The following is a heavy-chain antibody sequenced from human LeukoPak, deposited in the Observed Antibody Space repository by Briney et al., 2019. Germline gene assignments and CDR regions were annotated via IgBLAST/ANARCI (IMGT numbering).Heavy chain of an antibody. Sequence: PGRSLRLSCAASGXTFSSYGMHWVRQAPGKGLEWVAVISYDGSNKYHADSVKGRFSISRDNSKNTLYLQMNTLRGEDTAVYYCAKDRAFYDSSGLTVRYGMDVWGQGTTVTVSS. D-gene: IGHD3-22*01. J-gene: IGHJ6*02. CDR3: AKDRAFYDSSGLTVRYGMDV. CDR1: GXTFSSYG. V-gene: IGHV3-30*18. CDR2: ISYDGSNK.